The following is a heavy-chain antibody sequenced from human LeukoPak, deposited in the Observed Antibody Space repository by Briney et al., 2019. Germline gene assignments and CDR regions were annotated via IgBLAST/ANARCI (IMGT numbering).Heavy chain of an antibody. CDR3: ARGATVAGDFDY. V-gene: IGHV3-66*01. CDR1: GLTVSSNY. Sequence: GGSLRLSCAASGLTVSSNYMSWVRQAPGKGLEWVSVFYSVGDTYYADSVKGRFTISRDNSKNTLYLQMHSLRPEDTADYYCARGATVAGDFDYWGQGTLVTVSS. D-gene: IGHD6-19*01. J-gene: IGHJ4*02. CDR2: FYSVGDT.